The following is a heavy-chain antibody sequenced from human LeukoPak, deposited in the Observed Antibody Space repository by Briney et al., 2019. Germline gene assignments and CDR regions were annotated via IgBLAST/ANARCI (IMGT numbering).Heavy chain of an antibody. Sequence: GGSLRLSCAASGFTFDDYAMHWVRQAPGKGLEWVSGISWNSGSIGYADSVKGRFTISRDNAKNSLYLQMNSLRAEDTALYYCAKDIYYDSSGPFDLWGRGTLVIVSS. D-gene: IGHD3-22*01. CDR3: AKDIYYDSSGPFDL. CDR1: GFTFDDYA. V-gene: IGHV3-9*01. J-gene: IGHJ2*01. CDR2: ISWNSGSI.